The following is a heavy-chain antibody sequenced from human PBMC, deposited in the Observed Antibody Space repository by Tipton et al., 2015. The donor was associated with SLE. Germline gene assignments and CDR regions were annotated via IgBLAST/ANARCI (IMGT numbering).Heavy chain of an antibody. CDR2: VNHSGNT. J-gene: IGHJ4*02. CDR1: GGSFSSYY. D-gene: IGHD3-3*01. Sequence: TLSLTCAVYGGSFSSYYWNWIRQPPGKGLEWIGEVNHSGNTNYNPSLKSRVTIFVDTSKNQFSLKLRSVTAADTAVYYCARGWDSDFWSGYADYWGQGTLVTVSS. CDR3: ARGWDSDFWSGYADY. V-gene: IGHV4-34*01.